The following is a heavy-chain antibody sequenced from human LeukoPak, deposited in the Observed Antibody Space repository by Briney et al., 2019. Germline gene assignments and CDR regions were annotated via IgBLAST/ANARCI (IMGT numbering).Heavy chain of an antibody. J-gene: IGHJ4*02. CDR2: IRYDGSNT. CDR1: GFTFSTSG. D-gene: IGHD2-21*02. V-gene: IGHV3-30*02. Sequence: SGGSLRLSCATSGFTFSTSGMHWVRQAPGKGLEWVAFIRYDGSNTYHVDSVKGRFTISRDNAKKSLFLQMNSLRAEDTAVYYCARDGVTSSVDYWGQGTLVTVSS. CDR3: ARDGVTSSVDY.